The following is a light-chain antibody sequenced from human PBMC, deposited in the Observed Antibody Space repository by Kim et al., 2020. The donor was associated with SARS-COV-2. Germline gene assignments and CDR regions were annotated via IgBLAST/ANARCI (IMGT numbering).Light chain of an antibody. CDR1: QSITSY. Sequence: EIVLTQSPGTLSLSPGETATLSCRASQSITSYLAWYQHKPGQAPRLLIYGASRRATGIPDTFSGSGSGTDFTLRINRLEPEDFAVYYCQQYRDSPPVGNTFGGGTKVDIK. CDR2: GAS. J-gene: IGKJ4*01. CDR3: QQYRDSPPVGNT. V-gene: IGKV3-20*01.